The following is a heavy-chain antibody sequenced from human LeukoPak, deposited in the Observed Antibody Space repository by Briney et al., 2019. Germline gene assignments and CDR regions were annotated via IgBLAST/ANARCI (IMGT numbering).Heavy chain of an antibody. CDR2: IKQDGSEK. D-gene: IGHD3-3*01. CDR1: GFTFSSYW. J-gene: IGHJ4*02. V-gene: IGHV3-7*01. Sequence: PGGSLRLSCAASGFTFSSYWMSWVRQAPGKGLEWVANIKQDGSEKYYVDSVKGRFTISRDNAKNSLYLQMNSLRAEDTAVYYCARIVPAAMIDFWSGYYSEYFDYWGQGTLVTVSS. CDR3: ARIVPAAMIDFWSGYYSEYFDY.